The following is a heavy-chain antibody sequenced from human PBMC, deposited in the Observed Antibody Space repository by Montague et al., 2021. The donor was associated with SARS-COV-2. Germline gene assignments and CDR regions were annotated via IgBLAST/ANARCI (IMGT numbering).Heavy chain of an antibody. J-gene: IGHJ6*02. V-gene: IGHV6-1*01. CDR1: GDSVSSNSAT. CDR2: TYYRSKWYN. Sequence: CAISGDSVSSNSATWNWVRQSPSRGLEWMGRTYYRSKWYNDYAVSVRGRVTINPDISKNQFSLQLNSVTPEDTAIYYCTSGREGNYNVMDVWGRGTTVTVSS. D-gene: IGHD1-1*01. CDR3: TSGREGNYNVMDV.